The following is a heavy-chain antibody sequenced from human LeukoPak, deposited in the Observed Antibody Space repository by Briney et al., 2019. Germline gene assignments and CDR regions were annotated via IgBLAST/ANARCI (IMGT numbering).Heavy chain of an antibody. CDR3: ARDLDSGGFVVDY. CDR1: GYTFTGYY. CDR2: INPNSGGT. J-gene: IGHJ4*02. V-gene: IGHV1-2*02. Sequence: ASMKVSCKASGYTFTGYYMHWVRQAPGQGLEWMGWINPNSGGTNYAQKFQGRVTMTRDTSISTAYMELSRLRSDDTAVYYCARDLDSGGFVVDYWGQGTLVTVSS. D-gene: IGHD6-25*01.